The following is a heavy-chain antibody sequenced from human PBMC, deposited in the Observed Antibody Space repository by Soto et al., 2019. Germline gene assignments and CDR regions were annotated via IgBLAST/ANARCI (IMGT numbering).Heavy chain of an antibody. J-gene: IGHJ4*02. V-gene: IGHV3-74*01. Sequence: GGSLRLSCAASGFTFTGHWMHWVRQAPGKGLVWVACIEKNGNSETYADSVRGRFTISRDNANDVLYLHMNSLRAEDTAVSYCARDLSYNPVDYWGQGTLVTVSS. CDR3: ARDLSYNPVDY. D-gene: IGHD1-1*01. CDR1: GFTFTGHW. CDR2: IEKNGNSE.